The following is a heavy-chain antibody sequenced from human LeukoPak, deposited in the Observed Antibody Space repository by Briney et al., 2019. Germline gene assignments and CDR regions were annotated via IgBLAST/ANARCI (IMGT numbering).Heavy chain of an antibody. Sequence: GGSLRLSCAASGFTFSSYWMHWVRQAPGKGLEWVAVISYDGSNKYYADSVKGRFTISRDNSKNTLYLQMNSLRAEDTAVYYCARVVDTASSRYYYGMDVWGKGTTVTVSS. D-gene: IGHD5-18*01. V-gene: IGHV3-30*03. J-gene: IGHJ6*04. CDR1: GFTFSSYW. CDR2: ISYDGSNK. CDR3: ARVVDTASSRYYYGMDV.